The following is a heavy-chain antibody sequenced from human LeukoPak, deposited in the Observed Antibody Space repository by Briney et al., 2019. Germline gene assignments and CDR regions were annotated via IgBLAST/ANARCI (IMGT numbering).Heavy chain of an antibody. CDR3: ARGLKVGAMYLRRGWFDP. D-gene: IGHD1-26*01. V-gene: IGHV4-34*01. CDR1: GFTFSSYS. J-gene: IGHJ5*02. CDR2: INHSGST. Sequence: GSLRLSCAASGFTFSSYSMNWVRQPPGKGLEWIGEINHSGSTNYNPSLKSRVTISVDTSKNQFSLKLSSVTAADTAVYYCARGLKVGAMYLRRGWFDPWGQGTLVTVSS.